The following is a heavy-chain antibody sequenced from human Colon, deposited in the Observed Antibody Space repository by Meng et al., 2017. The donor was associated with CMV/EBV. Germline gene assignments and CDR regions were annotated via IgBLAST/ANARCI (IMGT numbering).Heavy chain of an antibody. J-gene: IGHJ6*02. D-gene: IGHD3-3*01. Sequence: ASVKVSCKASGYTVSSYGISWVRQAPGQGLEWMGWIRVYNGNTDYPQRLQGRISMTTDRSTNTVYMELRSLRSDDTAVYYCARDSDETYYDFWSGFSGSGGMDVWGQGTTVTVSS. CDR2: IRVYNGNT. CDR1: GYTVSSYG. V-gene: IGHV1-18*01. CDR3: ARDSDETYYDFWSGFSGSGGMDV.